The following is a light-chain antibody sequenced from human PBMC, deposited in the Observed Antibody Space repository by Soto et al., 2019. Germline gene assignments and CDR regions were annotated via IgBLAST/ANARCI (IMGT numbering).Light chain of an antibody. Sequence: QSVLTQPPSASGSPGQSVAISCTGTSSDVGGYNYVSWYQQHPGKAPKLMIYEVNKRPSGVPDRFSGSKSGNTASLTVSGLQAEDEADYYCAAWDDSVSVLVFGGGTKLTVL. CDR2: EVN. V-gene: IGLV2-8*01. J-gene: IGLJ2*01. CDR1: SSDVGGYNY. CDR3: AAWDDSVSVLV.